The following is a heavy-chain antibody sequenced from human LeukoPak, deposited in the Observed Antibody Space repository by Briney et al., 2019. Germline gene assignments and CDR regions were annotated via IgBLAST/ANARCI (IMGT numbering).Heavy chain of an antibody. J-gene: IGHJ4*02. D-gene: IGHD3-10*01. CDR1: GFTFSSYG. Sequence: GGSLRLSCAASGFTFSSYGMHWVRQAPGKGLEWVSYISTSGRTIFYADSVKGRFTISRDNAKNSLYLQMNSLRAEDTAVYYCARIYYGSGSYYNSIDYWGQGTLVTVFS. V-gene: IGHV3-48*01. CDR3: ARIYYGSGSYYNSIDY. CDR2: ISTSGRTI.